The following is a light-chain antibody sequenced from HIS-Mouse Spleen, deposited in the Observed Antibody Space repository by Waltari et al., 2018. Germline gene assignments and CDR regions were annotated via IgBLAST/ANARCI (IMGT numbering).Light chain of an antibody. J-gene: IGLJ2*01. CDR2: EDS. CDR3: YSTDSSGNHRV. V-gene: IGLV3-10*01. CDR1: ALPKKY. Sequence: SYELTQPPSASVSPGQTARNTCSGDALPKKYASWYQPKSGQAPVLVIYEDSKRPSGIPERFSGSSSGTMATLTISGAQVEDEADYYCYSTDSSGNHRVFGGGTKLTVL.